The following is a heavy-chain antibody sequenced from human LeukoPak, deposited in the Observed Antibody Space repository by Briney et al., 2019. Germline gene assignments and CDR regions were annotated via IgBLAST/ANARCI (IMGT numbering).Heavy chain of an antibody. CDR2: INPNSGGT. V-gene: IGHV1-2*02. J-gene: IGHJ4*02. CDR3: ARVRGITMVRGVPTVGY. CDR1: GYTFTGYY. D-gene: IGHD3-10*01. Sequence: ASVKVSCKASGYTFTGYYMHWVRQAPGQGLEWMGWINPNSGGTNYAQKFQGRVTMTRDTSISTAYMELSRLRSDDTAVYYCARVRGITMVRGVPTVGYWGQRTLVTVSS.